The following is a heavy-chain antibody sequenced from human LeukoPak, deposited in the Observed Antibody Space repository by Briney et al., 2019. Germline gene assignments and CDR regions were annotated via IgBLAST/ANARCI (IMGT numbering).Heavy chain of an antibody. CDR2: MYHSGST. CDR1: GYSINSAYY. V-gene: IGHV4-38-2*02. J-gene: IGHJ4*02. D-gene: IGHD1-1*01. CDR3: ARRAYSAAYWKHFDY. Sequence: PSETLSLTCTVSGYSINSAYYWGWIRQPPGKGLEWIGSMYHSGSTYYNPSLQSRVTISVDTSKNQFSLKLSSVTAADTAVYYCARRAYSAAYWKHFDYWGQGTLVTVSS.